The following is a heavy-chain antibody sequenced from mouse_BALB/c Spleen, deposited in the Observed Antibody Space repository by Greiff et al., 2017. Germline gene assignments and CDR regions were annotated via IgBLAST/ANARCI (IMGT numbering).Heavy chain of an antibody. CDR1: GFTFSSYI. J-gene: IGHJ1*01. D-gene: IGHD1-1*01. CDR2: ISNGGGST. Sequence: EVQLVESGGGLVQPGGSLKLSCAASGFTFSSYIMSWVRQTPEKRLEWVAYISNGGGSTYYPDTVKGRFTISRDNAKNTLYLQMSSLKSEDTAMYYCARNYYGSSYWYFDVWGAGTTVTVSS. V-gene: IGHV5-12-2*01. CDR3: ARNYYGSSYWYFDV.